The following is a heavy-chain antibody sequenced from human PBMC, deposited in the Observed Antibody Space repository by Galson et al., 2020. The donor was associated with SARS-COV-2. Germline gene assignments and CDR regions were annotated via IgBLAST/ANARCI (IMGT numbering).Heavy chain of an antibody. CDR2: IHHSGST. J-gene: IGHJ4*02. CDR1: SDSITSCDSH. CDR3: ARARSSWTVYYFDY. Sequence: ETSETLSLTCSVSSDSITSCDSHWGWIRQSPGKGLEWIGYIHHSGSTSYNPSLQSRVSLSVDTSKNQFSLKVTSVTAAATAVYYCARARSSWTVYYFDYWGQGTLVTVAS. V-gene: IGHV4-30-4*01. D-gene: IGHD6-13*01.